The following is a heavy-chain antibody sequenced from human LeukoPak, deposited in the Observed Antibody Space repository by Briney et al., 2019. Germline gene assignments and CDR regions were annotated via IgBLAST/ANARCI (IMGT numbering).Heavy chain of an antibody. CDR3: ASGYGSGSYSWDY. Sequence: EASVKVSCKASGYTFTGYYMHWVRQAPGQGLEWMGWINPNSGGTNYAQKFKGRVTMTRDTSISTAYMELSRLRSDDTAVYYCASGYGSGSYSWDYWGQGTLVTVSS. CDR1: GYTFTGYY. V-gene: IGHV1-2*02. J-gene: IGHJ4*02. CDR2: INPNSGGT. D-gene: IGHD3-10*01.